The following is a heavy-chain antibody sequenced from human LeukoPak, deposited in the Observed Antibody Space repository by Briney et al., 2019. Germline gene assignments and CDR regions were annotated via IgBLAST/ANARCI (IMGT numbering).Heavy chain of an antibody. V-gene: IGHV1-2*02. CDR2: INPNSGGT. CDR3: ARGIAAAGTRIAG. CDR1: GYTFTGYY. J-gene: IGHJ4*02. D-gene: IGHD6-13*01. Sequence: GASVRLSCKASGYTFTGYYMHWVRQAPGQGLEWMGWINPNSGGTKYAPKCQGRVTMTRDTSISTAYMGLSRLTSDDTAVYYCARGIAAAGTRIAGWGQGNLGSVSS.